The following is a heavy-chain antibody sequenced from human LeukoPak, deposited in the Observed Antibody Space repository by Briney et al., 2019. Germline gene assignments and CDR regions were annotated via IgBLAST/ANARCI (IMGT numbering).Heavy chain of an antibody. CDR1: VSTFTPYY. CDR2: INFNSGGT. V-gene: IGHV1-2*02. Sequence: GASVTVSCTPSVSTFTPYYMHWVRQARGQGHEWMGWINFNSGGTNYAQKFQGKVTMTRDTSISTAYMKLSRLRSDDTAVYYCARGLYCSSTSFWPGYPTDAFDIWGQGTMVTVSS. D-gene: IGHD2-2*01. CDR3: ARGLYCSSTSFWPGYPTDAFDI. J-gene: IGHJ3*02.